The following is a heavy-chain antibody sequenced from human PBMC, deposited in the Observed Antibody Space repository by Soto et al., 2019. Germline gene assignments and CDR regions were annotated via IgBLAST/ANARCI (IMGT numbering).Heavy chain of an antibody. CDR3: ARQSSGYDYPTPGFDY. V-gene: IGHV4-34*01. CDR1: GGSFSGYY. Sequence: PSETLSLTCAVYGGSFSGYYWSWIRQPPGKGLEWIGEINHSGGTNYNPSLKTRVTISVDTSKNQFSLKLTSVTAADTAVYYCARQSSGYDYPTPGFDYWGQGTLVTVSS. CDR2: INHSGGT. J-gene: IGHJ4*02. D-gene: IGHD5-12*01.